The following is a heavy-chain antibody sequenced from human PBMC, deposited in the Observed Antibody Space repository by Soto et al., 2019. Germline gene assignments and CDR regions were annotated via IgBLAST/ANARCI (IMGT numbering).Heavy chain of an antibody. J-gene: IGHJ5*02. CDR2: INPNSGST. CDR1: GYTFNDYF. V-gene: IGHV1-2*04. CDR3: ARVTATSPAAWLDP. Sequence: QVQLVQSGAEVKKPGASVNVSCRASGYTFNDYFLHWVRQAPGQGLEWMGWINPNSGSTHFAEKFEGLVTMTRDASFTTVYLVINRLRSDDTAVYYCARVTATSPAAWLDPWGQGTLVTVSS. D-gene: IGHD4-4*01.